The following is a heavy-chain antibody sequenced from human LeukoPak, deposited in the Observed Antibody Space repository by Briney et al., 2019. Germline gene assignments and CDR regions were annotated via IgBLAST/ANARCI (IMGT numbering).Heavy chain of an antibody. CDR2: ISDSGGST. J-gene: IGHJ2*01. CDR1: GFTFSSYA. Sequence: GGSLRLSCAASGFTFSSYAMSWVRQAPGKGLEWVSAISDSGGSTYYADSVEGRFTISRDYATNSLYLQMNSLRAEDTAVYYCAASGYDLDWYFDLWGRGTLVTVSS. CDR3: AASGYDLDWYFDL. D-gene: IGHD5-12*01. V-gene: IGHV3-23*01.